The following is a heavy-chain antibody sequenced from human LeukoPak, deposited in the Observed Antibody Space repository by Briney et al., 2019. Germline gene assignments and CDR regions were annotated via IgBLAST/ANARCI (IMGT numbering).Heavy chain of an antibody. D-gene: IGHD3-3*01. Sequence: SETLSLTCTVSGGSISSGSYYWSWIRQPAGKGLEWIGRIYTSGSTNYNPSLKSRVTISVDTSKNQFPLKLSSVTAADTAVYYCARDSYPITIFGVSWFDPWGQGTLVTVSS. J-gene: IGHJ5*02. CDR2: IYTSGST. CDR3: ARDSYPITIFGVSWFDP. CDR1: GGSISSGSYY. V-gene: IGHV4-61*02.